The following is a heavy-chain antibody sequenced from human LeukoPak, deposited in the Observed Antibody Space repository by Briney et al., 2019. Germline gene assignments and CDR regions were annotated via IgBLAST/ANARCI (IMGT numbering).Heavy chain of an antibody. CDR2: IWYDGGNA. V-gene: IGHV3-33*01. D-gene: IGHD3-9*01. CDR3: ARGGYYDILPGYYSAEYFLH. J-gene: IGHJ1*01. CDR1: GFTFSSYG. Sequence: PGGSLRLSYASSGFTFSSYGMHWVRQPPDEGLEWVAVIWYDGGNAYYVDSMKGRFTISSDNSKNTLYLQMTSLRAADTAVCYCARGGYYDILPGYYSAEYFLHWGQGTLVTVSS.